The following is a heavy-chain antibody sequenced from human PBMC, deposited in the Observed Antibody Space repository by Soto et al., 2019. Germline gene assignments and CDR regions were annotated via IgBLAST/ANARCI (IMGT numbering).Heavy chain of an antibody. D-gene: IGHD3-10*01. Sequence: QVQLQESGPGLVKPSQTLSLTCTVSGGSISSGGYSWNWIRQHPGKGLEWIGYIYYSGSTYYNPSLKSRLTISIDTSENLFSLKLSSVTAADTAVYFCARDVGPKDITMVRGVMGYWGQGTLVTVSS. V-gene: IGHV4-31*03. CDR1: GGSISSGGYS. J-gene: IGHJ4*02. CDR2: IYYSGST. CDR3: ARDVGPKDITMVRGVMGY.